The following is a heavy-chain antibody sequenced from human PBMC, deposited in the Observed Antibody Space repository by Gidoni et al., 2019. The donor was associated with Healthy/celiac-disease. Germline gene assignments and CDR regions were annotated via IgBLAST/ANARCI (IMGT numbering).Heavy chain of an antibody. CDR3: ARVYQVDAAMVDWGYFDY. CDR2: SNPGGDST. J-gene: IGHJ4*02. Sequence: VQLVQPGAEVKTPGASVKVSCKASGYTFTRYYMHWVRQAPGQGLEWMGVSNPGGDSTSYAQKFQGRVTMTRDTSTSTVFMELRSLRSEDTAVYYCARVYQVDAAMVDWGYFDYWGQGTLVTVSS. CDR1: GYTFTRYY. D-gene: IGHD5-18*01. V-gene: IGHV1-46*01.